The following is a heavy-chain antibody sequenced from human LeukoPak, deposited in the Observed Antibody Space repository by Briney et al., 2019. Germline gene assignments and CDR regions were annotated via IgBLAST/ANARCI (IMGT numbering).Heavy chain of an antibody. CDR3: ARIRYNWNDPLFDY. CDR2: IIPIFGTA. CDR1: GGTFSSYA. J-gene: IGHJ4*02. Sequence: ASVKVSCKASGGTFSSYAISWVRQAPGQGLEWMGGIIPIFGTANYAQKFQGRVTITADESTSTAYMELSSLRSEDTAVYYCARIRYNWNDPLFDYWGQGTLVTVSS. V-gene: IGHV1-69*13. D-gene: IGHD1-1*01.